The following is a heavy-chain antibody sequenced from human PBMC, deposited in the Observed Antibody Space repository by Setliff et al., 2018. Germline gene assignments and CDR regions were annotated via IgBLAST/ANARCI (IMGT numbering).Heavy chain of an antibody. CDR3: AKVLDTTGYYYFDF. CDR2: INWSGGSR. V-gene: IGHV3-20*03. Sequence: WIRQAPGKGLEWVSSINWSGGSRAYADSVKGRFTISRDNSKNTLYLQMSSLRSEDTAVYYCAKVLDTTGYYYFDFWGQGTLVTVSS. J-gene: IGHJ4*02. D-gene: IGHD3-22*01.